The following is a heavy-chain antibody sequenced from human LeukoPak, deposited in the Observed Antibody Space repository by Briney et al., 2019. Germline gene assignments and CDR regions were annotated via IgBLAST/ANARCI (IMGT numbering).Heavy chain of an antibody. J-gene: IGHJ6*02. CDR1: GGTFGRYA. CDR2: IIPILVIA. Sequence: ASVKYTWKASGGTFGRYAISRVRQAPGQGLEWMRRIIPILVIANYAQKFQGRVTITADKSTSTAYMELSSLRSEDTAVYYCAREELYCSSTSCPYYYYYYGLNVWGQGTTVTVSS. D-gene: IGHD2-2*01. CDR3: AREELYCSSTSCPYYYYYYGLNV. V-gene: IGHV1-69*04.